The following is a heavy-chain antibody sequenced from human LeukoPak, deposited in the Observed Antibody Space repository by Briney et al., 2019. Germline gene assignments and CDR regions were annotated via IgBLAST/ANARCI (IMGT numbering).Heavy chain of an antibody. CDR2: IKQDGSEK. CDR1: GFTFSSYW. Sequence: GSLRLSCAASGFTFSSYWISWVRQAPGKGLEWVANIKQDGSEKYYLDSVKGRFTISRDNAKNSLYLQMNSLRAEDTAVYYCARGQTTVTNWGQGTLVTVSS. D-gene: IGHD4-17*01. CDR3: ARGQTTVTN. J-gene: IGHJ4*02. V-gene: IGHV3-7*03.